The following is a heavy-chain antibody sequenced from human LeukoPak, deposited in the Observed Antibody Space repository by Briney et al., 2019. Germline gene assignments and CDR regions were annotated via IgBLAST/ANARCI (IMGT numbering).Heavy chain of an antibody. CDR3: ARGFSSGWYSDAFDI. D-gene: IGHD6-19*01. Sequence: PSETLSLTCTVSGGSISSYYWSWIRQPPGKGLEWIGYIYYSGSTNYNPSLKSRVTISVDTSKNQFSLKVSSVTAADTAVYYCARGFSSGWYSDAFDIWGQGTMVTVSS. CDR1: GGSISSYY. CDR2: IYYSGST. J-gene: IGHJ3*02. V-gene: IGHV4-59*12.